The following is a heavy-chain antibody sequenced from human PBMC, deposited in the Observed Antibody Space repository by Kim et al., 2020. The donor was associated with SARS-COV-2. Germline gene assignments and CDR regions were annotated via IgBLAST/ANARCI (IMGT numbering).Heavy chain of an antibody. J-gene: IGHJ6*02. CDR3: AREFDNYYYYYGMDV. V-gene: IGHV3-66*01. Sequence: DSVKGRFTISRDHSKNTLYLQMNSLRAEDTAVYYCAREFDNYYYYYGMDVWGQGTTVTVSS. D-gene: IGHD3-9*01.